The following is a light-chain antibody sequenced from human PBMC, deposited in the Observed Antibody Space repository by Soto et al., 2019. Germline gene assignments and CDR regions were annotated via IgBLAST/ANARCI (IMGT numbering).Light chain of an antibody. Sequence: DIQMTQSPSTLSASVGDRVTITCRASQGISSWLAWYQQKPGKAPKLLIYDASSLESGVPSRFSGSGSGTEFPLTISSLQPDDVATYYWQQYNIYSTFGQGTKLEIK. CDR1: QGISSW. V-gene: IGKV1-5*01. CDR3: QQYNIYST. CDR2: DAS. J-gene: IGKJ2*01.